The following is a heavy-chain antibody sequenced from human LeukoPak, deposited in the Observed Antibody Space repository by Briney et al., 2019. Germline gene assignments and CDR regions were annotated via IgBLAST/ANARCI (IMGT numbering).Heavy chain of an antibody. Sequence: GASAKDSCKASGYTFTSYDINWVRQATGQGLEWMGWMNPNSGSTGYAQKFQGRVNMTMNTSITTAYMELSSLRSDDTAVYYCARALSWTTDSYYYMDVWGKGTSVTVSS. D-gene: IGHD3/OR15-3a*01. CDR3: ARALSWTTDSYYYMDV. CDR2: MNPNSGST. J-gene: IGHJ6*03. V-gene: IGHV1-8*01. CDR1: GYTFTSYD.